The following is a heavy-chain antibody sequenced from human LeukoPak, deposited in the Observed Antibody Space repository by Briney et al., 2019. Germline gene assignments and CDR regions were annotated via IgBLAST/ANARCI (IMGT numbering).Heavy chain of an antibody. V-gene: IGHV4-34*01. D-gene: IGHD2-15*01. J-gene: IGHJ4*02. Sequence: SETLSLTCAVYGGSFSGYYWSWIRQPPGKGLEWIGEINHSGSTNYNPSLKSRVTISVDTSKNQFSLKLSSVTAAGTAVYYCARARPIVVVVAATKPFDYWGQGTLVTVSS. CDR3: ARARPIVVVVAATKPFDY. CDR2: INHSGST. CDR1: GGSFSGYY.